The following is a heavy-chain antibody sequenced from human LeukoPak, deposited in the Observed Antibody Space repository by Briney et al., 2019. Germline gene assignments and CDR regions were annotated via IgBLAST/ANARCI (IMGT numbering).Heavy chain of an antibody. J-gene: IGHJ5*02. CDR3: ARDRVGYCSGGSCYPNWFDP. D-gene: IGHD2-15*01. CDR1: GYTFTGYY. V-gene: IGHV1-2*02. Sequence: ASVKVSCKASGYTFTGYYMHWVRQAPGQGLEWMGWINPNSGDTNYAQKFRGRVTMTRDTSISTAYMELSRLRSDDTAVYYCARDRVGYCSGGSCYPNWFDPWGQGTLVTVSS. CDR2: INPNSGDT.